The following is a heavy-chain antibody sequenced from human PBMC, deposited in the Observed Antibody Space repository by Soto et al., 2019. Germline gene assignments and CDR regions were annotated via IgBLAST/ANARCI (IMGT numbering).Heavy chain of an antibody. Sequence: SVKVSCKASGGTFSSYAISWVRXXPGQGLEWMGXIIPIFGTANYAQKLQGRVTMTTDTSTSTAYMELRSLRSDDTAVYYCARDLSRRVGTLIVWGQGTMVTVSS. CDR3: ARDLSRRVGTLIV. D-gene: IGHD1-26*01. CDR1: GGTFSSYA. CDR2: IIPIFGTA. J-gene: IGHJ3*01. V-gene: IGHV1-69*05.